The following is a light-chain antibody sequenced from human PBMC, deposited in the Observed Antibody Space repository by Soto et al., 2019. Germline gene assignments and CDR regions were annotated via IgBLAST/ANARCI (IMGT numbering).Light chain of an antibody. CDR2: VAS. CDR1: QSVSSNN. CDR3: QQHGSGPWT. J-gene: IGKJ1*01. V-gene: IGKV3-20*01. Sequence: EIVLTQSPDTLSLSPGERATLSCRASQSVSSNNLAWYQHKPGQPPRLLIYVASRRATGIPDRFSGNGSGSEFTLTITRLEPEDFAVYYCQQHGSGPWTFGQGTKVEIK.